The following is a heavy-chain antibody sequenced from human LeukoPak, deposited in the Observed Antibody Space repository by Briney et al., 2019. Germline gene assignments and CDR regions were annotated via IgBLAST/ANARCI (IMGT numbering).Heavy chain of an antibody. J-gene: IGHJ5*02. CDR1: GFTFSGLW. Sequence: GGSLRLSCAASGFTFSGLWMHWVRQPPGKGLEWVSRIDNDGSSANYADSVKGRFTISRDNSKNTLYLQMNSLRAEDTAVYYCARSLTGMTPRSWGQGTLVTVSS. V-gene: IGHV3-74*01. CDR2: IDNDGSSA. D-gene: IGHD2-15*01. CDR3: ARSLTGMTPRS.